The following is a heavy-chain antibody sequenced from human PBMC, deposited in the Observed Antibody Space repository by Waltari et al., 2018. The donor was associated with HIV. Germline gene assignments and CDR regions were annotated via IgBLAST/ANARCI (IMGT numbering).Heavy chain of an antibody. CDR1: GFTFSNAW. V-gene: IGHV3-15*01. CDR2: IKSKTDGGTT. CDR3: TTADFWSGYYGGDFDY. D-gene: IGHD3-3*01. J-gene: IGHJ4*02. Sequence: EVQLVESGGGLVKPGGSLSLSCAASGFTFSNAWMSWVRQAPGRGLEWVGRIKSKTDGGTTDYAAPVKGRFTISRDDSKNTLYLQMNSLKTEDTAVYYCTTADFWSGYYGGDFDYWGQGTLVTVSS.